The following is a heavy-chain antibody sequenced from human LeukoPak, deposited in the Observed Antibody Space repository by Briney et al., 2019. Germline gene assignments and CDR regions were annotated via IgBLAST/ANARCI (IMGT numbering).Heavy chain of an antibody. CDR1: GFTFSNYA. CDR3: AKWGDYDVLTGYYVSDY. V-gene: IGHV3-23*01. CDR2: FTGSGGNT. D-gene: IGHD3-9*01. J-gene: IGHJ4*02. Sequence: GGSLRLSCAASGFTFSNYAMSWVRQAPGKGLEWVSAFTGSGGNTYYADSVKGRFTISRDNSKNTVFLQMNSLRAEDTAVYYCAKWGDYDVLTGYYVSDYWGQGTLVTVSS.